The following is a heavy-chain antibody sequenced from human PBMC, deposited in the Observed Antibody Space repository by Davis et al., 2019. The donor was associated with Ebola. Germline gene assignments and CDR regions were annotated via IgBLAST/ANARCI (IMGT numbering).Heavy chain of an antibody. CDR3: ARVRMTTVTYFDY. Sequence: MPSETLSLTCTVSGGSISSDYWSWIRQPPGKGLEWIGYIYYSGSTNYNPSLKSRVTISVDTSKNQFSLKLSSVTAADTAVYYCARVRMTTVTYFDYWGQGTLVTVSS. CDR2: IYYSGST. CDR1: GGSISSDY. J-gene: IGHJ4*02. D-gene: IGHD4-17*01. V-gene: IGHV4-59*12.